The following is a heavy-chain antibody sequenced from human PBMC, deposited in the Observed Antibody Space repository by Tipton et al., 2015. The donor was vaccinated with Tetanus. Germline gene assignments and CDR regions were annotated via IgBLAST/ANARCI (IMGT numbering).Heavy chain of an antibody. CDR3: ARVWGRGQLVTKPNWYFDL. CDR2: ISSSGSTI. J-gene: IGHJ2*01. V-gene: IGHV3-48*04. CDR1: GFDFRSDW. Sequence: SLRLSCAASGFDFRSDWMTWVRQAPGKGLEWVSYISSSGSTIYYADSVKGRFTISRDNAKNSLSLQVNSLRAEDTAVYYCARVWGRGQLVTKPNWYFDLWGRGTLVTVSS. D-gene: IGHD6-6*01.